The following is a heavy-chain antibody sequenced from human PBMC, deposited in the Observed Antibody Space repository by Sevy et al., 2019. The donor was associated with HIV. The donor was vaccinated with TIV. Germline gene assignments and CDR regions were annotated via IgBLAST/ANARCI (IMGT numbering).Heavy chain of an antibody. CDR2: INPNTGGI. J-gene: IGHJ3*02. V-gene: IGHV1-2*04. D-gene: IGHD6-13*01. Sequence: ASVKVSCKASGYTFTGYYMHWVRQAPGQGLEWMGWINPNTGGINYAQKFQGWVTMTRDTSISTAYMELSRLRSDDTAVYYCARDYVAAAGTGTAFDIWGQGTMVTVSS. CDR3: ARDYVAAAGTGTAFDI. CDR1: GYTFTGYY.